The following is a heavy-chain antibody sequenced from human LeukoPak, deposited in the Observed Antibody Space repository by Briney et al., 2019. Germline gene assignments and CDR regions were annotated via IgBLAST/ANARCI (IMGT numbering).Heavy chain of an antibody. CDR1: GYTFTNYG. Sequence: ASMKVSCKASGYTFTNYGICWVRQAPGQGLEWMGWISTNNGDTRYAQNLQGRATMTTDTSTSTAYMELRSLRSDDTAVYYCARAQQWGNWFDPWGQGTLVTVSS. CDR3: ARAQQWGNWFDP. CDR2: ISTNNGDT. J-gene: IGHJ5*02. V-gene: IGHV1-18*01. D-gene: IGHD6-19*01.